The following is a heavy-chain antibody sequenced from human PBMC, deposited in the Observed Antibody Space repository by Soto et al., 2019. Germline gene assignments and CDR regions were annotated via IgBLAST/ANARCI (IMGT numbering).Heavy chain of an antibody. CDR1: GGTFSSYA. D-gene: IGHD3-22*01. CDR3: ARAGITMIVVADYFDY. V-gene: IGHV1-69*13. J-gene: IGHJ4*02. Sequence: SVKVSCKASGGTFSSYAISWVRQAPGRGLEWMGGIIPIFGTANYAQKFQGRVTITADESTSTAYMELSSLRSEDTAVYYCARAGITMIVVADYFDYWGQGTLVTVSS. CDR2: IIPIFGTA.